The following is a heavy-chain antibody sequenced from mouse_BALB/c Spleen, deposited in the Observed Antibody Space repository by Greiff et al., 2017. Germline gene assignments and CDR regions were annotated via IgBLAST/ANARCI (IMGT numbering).Heavy chain of an antibody. CDR3: NAYGSVYYAMDY. V-gene: IGHV14-4*02. D-gene: IGHD1-1*01. J-gene: IGHJ4*01. CDR1: GFNIKDYY. CDR2: IDPENGDT. Sequence: EVQLQQSGAELVRSGASVKLSCTASGFNIKDYYMHWVKQRPEQGLEWIGWIDPENGDTEYAPKFQGKATMTADTSSNTAYLQLSSLTSEDTAVYYCNAYGSVYYAMDYWGQGTSVTGSS.